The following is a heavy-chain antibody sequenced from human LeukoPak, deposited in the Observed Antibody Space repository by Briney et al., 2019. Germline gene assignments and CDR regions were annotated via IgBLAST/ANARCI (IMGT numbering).Heavy chain of an antibody. Sequence: SETLSLTCALNGGSFSGYYWSWIRQSQEKGLEWIGETNHGGSVNYNPSLKSRVTISIETSKNQFSLNLTSVTAADTAVYYCARSTGRGPWGQGTLVTVSS. J-gene: IGHJ5*02. CDR2: TNHGGSV. V-gene: IGHV4-34*01. CDR1: GGSFSGYY. D-gene: IGHD3-10*01. CDR3: ARSTGRGP.